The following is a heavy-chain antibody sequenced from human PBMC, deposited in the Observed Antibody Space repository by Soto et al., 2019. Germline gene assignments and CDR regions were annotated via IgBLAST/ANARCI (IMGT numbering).Heavy chain of an antibody. D-gene: IGHD1-1*01. V-gene: IGHV4-4*02. CDR3: ARVRQGCSANNCYFDP. Sequence: PSETLSLTCTLSGGSVRAPDWWNWVRQSPYKGLEWIAEVHISGHSNYNPSLRSRVIVSIDSSKNQFYLNLNSVTAADTAIYYCARVRQGCSANNCYFDPGGQGTQVNVSS. J-gene: IGHJ5*01. CDR1: GGSVRAPDW. CDR2: VHISGHS.